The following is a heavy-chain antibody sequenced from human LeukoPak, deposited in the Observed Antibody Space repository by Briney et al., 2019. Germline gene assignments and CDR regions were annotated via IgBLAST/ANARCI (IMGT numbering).Heavy chain of an antibody. CDR1: GGSISSSNW. CDR2: IYHSGST. CDR3: ARGGGGYDSGAFDI. Sequence: SETLSLTCAVSGGSISSSNWWSWVRQPPGKGLEWIGEIYHSGSTNYNPSLKSRVTISVDKSKNQFSLKLSSVTAADTAVYYCARGGGGYDSGAFDIWGQGTMVTVSS. J-gene: IGHJ3*02. D-gene: IGHD5-12*01. V-gene: IGHV4-4*02.